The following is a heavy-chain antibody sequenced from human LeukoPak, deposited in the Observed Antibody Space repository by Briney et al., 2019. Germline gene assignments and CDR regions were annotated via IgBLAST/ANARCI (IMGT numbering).Heavy chain of an antibody. J-gene: IGHJ5*02. CDR2: MNPNSGNT. CDR1: GYTFTTYD. CDR3: ARVVDYYDSSGYYDKWFDP. Sequence: ASVKVSCKASGYTFTTYDINWVRQATGQGLEWMGWMNPNSGNTGYAQKFQGRVTITADESTSTAYMELSSLRSEDTAVYYCARVVDYYDSSGYYDKWFDPWGQGTLVTVSS. V-gene: IGHV1-8*01. D-gene: IGHD3-22*01.